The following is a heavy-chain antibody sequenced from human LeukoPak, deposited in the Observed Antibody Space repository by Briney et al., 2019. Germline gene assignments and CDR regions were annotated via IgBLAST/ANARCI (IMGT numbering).Heavy chain of an antibody. CDR2: INPKSGGT. J-gene: IGHJ4*02. CDR3: ARTTESYDRSGYWVYYFDY. CDR1: EYTFTGYY. V-gene: IGHV1-2*02. Sequence: ASVKVSCKASEYTFTGYYVHWVRQAPGQGLEWMGWINPKSGGTNYVQKFQGRVTMTRDTSISTAYMELSRLSSVTAADTAVYYCARTTESYDRSGYWVYYFDYWGQGTLVTVSS. D-gene: IGHD3-22*01.